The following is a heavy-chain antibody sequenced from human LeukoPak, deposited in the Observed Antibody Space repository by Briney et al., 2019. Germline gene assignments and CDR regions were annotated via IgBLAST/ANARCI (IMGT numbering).Heavy chain of an antibody. Sequence: GGSLRLSCAASGFTVSSNYMSWVRQAPGKGLEWVSAISGSGGSTYYADSVKGRFTISRDNSKNTLYLQMNSLRAEDTAVYYCAKDPRDTVTAGWGQGTLVTVSS. V-gene: IGHV3-23*01. CDR2: ISGSGGST. CDR1: GFTVSSNY. J-gene: IGHJ4*02. D-gene: IGHD4-17*01. CDR3: AKDPRDTVTAG.